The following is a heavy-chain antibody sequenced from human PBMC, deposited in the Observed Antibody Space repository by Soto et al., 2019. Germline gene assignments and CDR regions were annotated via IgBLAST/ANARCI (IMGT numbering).Heavy chain of an antibody. CDR1: GYTLTELS. CDR2: FDPEDGET. D-gene: IGHD6-6*01. Sequence: ASVKVSCKVSGYTLTELSMHWVRQAPGKGLEWMGGFDPEDGETIYAQKFQGRVTMTEDTSTDTAYMELSSLRSEDTAVYYCATVNMLISSSSPFDYWGQGTQVTVSS. CDR3: ATVNMLISSSSPFDY. V-gene: IGHV1-24*01. J-gene: IGHJ4*02.